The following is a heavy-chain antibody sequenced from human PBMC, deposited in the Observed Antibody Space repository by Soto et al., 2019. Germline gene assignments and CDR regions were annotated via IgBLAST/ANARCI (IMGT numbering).Heavy chain of an antibody. CDR3: VKNSGWFNT. J-gene: IGHJ5*02. V-gene: IGHV3-23*01. CDR1: AFMFSTTD. D-gene: IGHD3-10*01. CDR2: IEGSGAIT. Sequence: PWGSLRLSCAASAFMFSTTDMSWVRQAPGKGLEWVTTIEGSGAITHYADSVKGRFIISRDNSRNTVYLQMDSLTADDTAVYYCVKNSGWFNTWGQGALVTVS.